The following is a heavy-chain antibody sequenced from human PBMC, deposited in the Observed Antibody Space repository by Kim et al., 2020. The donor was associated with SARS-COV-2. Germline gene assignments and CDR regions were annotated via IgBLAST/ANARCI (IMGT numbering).Heavy chain of an antibody. Sequence: ASVKVSCKASGYTFNNFAINWVRQAPGQGLEWMGWINADTGSATYAQGFTGRFVFSLDTSVSTAYLQISSLEAEDTALYYCARVFWGGCRYLDFWGQGTL. V-gene: IGHV7-4-1*02. J-gene: IGHJ4*02. D-gene: IGHD3-16*02. CDR1: GYTFNNFA. CDR2: INADTGSA. CDR3: ARVFWGGCRYLDF.